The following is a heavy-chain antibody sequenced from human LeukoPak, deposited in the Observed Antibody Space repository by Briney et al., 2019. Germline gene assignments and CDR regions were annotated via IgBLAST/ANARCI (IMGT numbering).Heavy chain of an antibody. J-gene: IGHJ3*01. CDR1: GGTFSSYA. Sequence: ASVKVSCKASGGTFSSYAISWVRQAPGQGLERMGWINPYSGDTVFAQQFHGRVTMSRDTSITTAYMELSRLTYDDTAVYYCARWDHTVVDTFDVWGPGTMVTVSS. D-gene: IGHD2-21*01. CDR3: ARWDHTVVDTFDV. V-gene: IGHV1-2*02. CDR2: INPYSGDT.